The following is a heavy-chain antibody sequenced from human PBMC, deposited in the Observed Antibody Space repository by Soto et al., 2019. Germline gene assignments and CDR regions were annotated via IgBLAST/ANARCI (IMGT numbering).Heavy chain of an antibody. D-gene: IGHD3-10*01. V-gene: IGHV3-23*01. CDR2: ISNNGDTA. J-gene: IGHJ5*02. Sequence: GGSLRLSCATSGFTFSSYAMVWVRQAAEKGLEWVASISNNGDTAYYADSVKGRFTISRGNSENTLYLQMNGLRADDTALYFCAKSRVFIGAIVTRIDAWGQGTQVTVSS. CDR1: GFTFSSYA. CDR3: AKSRVFIGAIVTRIDA.